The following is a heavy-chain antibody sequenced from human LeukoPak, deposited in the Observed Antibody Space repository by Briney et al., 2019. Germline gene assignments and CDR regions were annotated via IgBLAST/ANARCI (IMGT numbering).Heavy chain of an antibody. CDR1: GGTFSSYA. D-gene: IGHD3-10*01. V-gene: IGHV1-69*01. Sequence: GASVKVSCKASGGTFSSYAISWVRQAPGHGLEWMGGIIPIFGTANYAQKFQGRVRITADEPTSTAYMELSSLRSEDTAVYYCARDGARAYYYYYYMDVWGKGTTVTVSS. J-gene: IGHJ6*03. CDR2: IIPIFGTA. CDR3: ARDGARAYYYYYYMDV.